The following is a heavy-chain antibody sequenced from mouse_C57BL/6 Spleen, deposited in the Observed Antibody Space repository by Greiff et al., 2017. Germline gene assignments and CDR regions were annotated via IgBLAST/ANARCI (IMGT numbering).Heavy chain of an antibody. V-gene: IGHV1-63*01. Sequence: QVQLKESGAELVRPGTSVKMSCKASGYTFTNYWIGWAKQRPGHGLEWIGDIYPGGGYTNYNEKFKGKATLTADKSSSTAYMQFSSLTSEDSAIYYCARVDDGYYLFAYWGQGTLVTVSA. J-gene: IGHJ3*01. CDR2: IYPGGGYT. CDR1: GYTFTNYW. D-gene: IGHD2-3*01. CDR3: ARVDDGYYLFAY.